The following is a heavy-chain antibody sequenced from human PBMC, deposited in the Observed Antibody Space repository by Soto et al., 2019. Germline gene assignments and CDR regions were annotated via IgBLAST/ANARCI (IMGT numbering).Heavy chain of an antibody. Sequence: RASVKVSCKASGYTFTSYDINWVRQATGQGLEWMGWMNPNSGNTGYAQKFQGRVTMTRNTSISTAYMELSSLRSEDTAVYYCARVPRGDCTNGVCAYYYGMDVWGQGTTVTVSS. CDR1: GYTFTSYD. V-gene: IGHV1-8*01. CDR2: MNPNSGNT. J-gene: IGHJ6*02. CDR3: ARVPRGDCTNGVCAYYYGMDV. D-gene: IGHD2-8*01.